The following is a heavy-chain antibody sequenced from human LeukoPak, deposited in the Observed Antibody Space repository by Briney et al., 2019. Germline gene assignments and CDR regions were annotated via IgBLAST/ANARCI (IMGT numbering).Heavy chain of an antibody. CDR3: ARARITIFGVARGGMDV. J-gene: IGHJ6*02. D-gene: IGHD3-3*01. CDR1: GGSISSGGYS. V-gene: IGHV4-30-2*01. CDR2: IYHSGST. Sequence: SETLSLTCAVSGGSISSGGYSWSWIRQPLGKGLEWIGYIYHSGSTYYNPSLKSRVTISVDRSKNQFSLKLSSVTAADTAVYYCARARITIFGVARGGMDVWGQGTTVTVSS.